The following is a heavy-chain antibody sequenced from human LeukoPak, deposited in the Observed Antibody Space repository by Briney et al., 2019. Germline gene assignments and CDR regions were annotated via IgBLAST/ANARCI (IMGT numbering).Heavy chain of an antibody. Sequence: GGSLRLSCAASGFTFSSYSMDWVRQAPGKGLEWVSYISRSSSTIYYADSVKGRFTISRDNAKNSLYLQMNSLRDEDTAVYYCAREGGCSGWYKNWFDPWGQGTLVTVSS. CDR2: ISRSSSTI. J-gene: IGHJ5*02. V-gene: IGHV3-48*02. CDR3: AREGGCSGWYKNWFDP. CDR1: GFTFSSYS. D-gene: IGHD6-19*01.